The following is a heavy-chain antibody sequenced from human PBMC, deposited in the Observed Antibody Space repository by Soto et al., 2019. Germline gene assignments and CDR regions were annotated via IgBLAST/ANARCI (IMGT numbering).Heavy chain of an antibody. CDR3: ARHTVSSEDYYYGMDV. Sequence: GESLKISCKGFGYSFTSYWISWVRQMPGKGLEWMGRIDPSDSYTNYSPSFQGHVTISADKSISTAYLQWSSLKASDTAMYYCARHTVSSEDYYYGMDVWGQGTTVTVSS. CDR2: IDPSDSYT. V-gene: IGHV5-10-1*01. J-gene: IGHJ6*02. D-gene: IGHD2-2*02. CDR1: GYSFTSYW.